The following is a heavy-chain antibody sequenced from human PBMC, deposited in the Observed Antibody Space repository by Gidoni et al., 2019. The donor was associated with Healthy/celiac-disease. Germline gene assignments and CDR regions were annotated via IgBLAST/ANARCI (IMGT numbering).Heavy chain of an antibody. Sequence: EVQLVESGGGLVQPGGSLRLSCAASGFPFSSYSMNWVRQAPGKGLEWVSYISSSSSTIYYADSVKGRFTISRDNAKNSLYLQMNSLRAEDTAVYYCARAPIWGEAFDIWGQGTMVTVSS. J-gene: IGHJ3*02. CDR2: ISSSSSTI. V-gene: IGHV3-48*01. D-gene: IGHD3-16*01. CDR3: ARAPIWGEAFDI. CDR1: GFPFSSYS.